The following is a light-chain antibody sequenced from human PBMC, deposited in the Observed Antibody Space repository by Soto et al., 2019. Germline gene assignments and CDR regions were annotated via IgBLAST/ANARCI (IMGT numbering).Light chain of an antibody. V-gene: IGLV1-40*01. J-gene: IGLJ1*01. CDR1: SSNIGAGYE. CDR3: QSYDSSLSGYV. CDR2: ENN. Sequence: QSVLTQPPSVSGAPGQRVTISCTGSSSNIGAGYEAHWYQQVPGTAPKLLIYENNNRPSGVPDRFSGSKSGTSASLAITGLQAEDEAEYSCQSYDSSLSGYVFGPGTKLTVL.